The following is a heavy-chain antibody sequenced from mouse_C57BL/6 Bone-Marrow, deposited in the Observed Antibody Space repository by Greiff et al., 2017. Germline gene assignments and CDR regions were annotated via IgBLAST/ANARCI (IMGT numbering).Heavy chain of an antibody. CDR3: ARGLITRGYYFDY. CDR2: IYPGGGYT. V-gene: IGHV1-63*01. D-gene: IGHD1-1*01. CDR1: GYTFTNYW. Sequence: QVQLQQSGAELVRPGTSVKMSCKASGYTFTNYWIGWAKQRPGHGLEWIGDIYPGGGYTNYNEKFKGKATLTADKSSSTAYMQFSSLTSEDSAIYYCARGLITRGYYFDYWGQGTTLTVSS. J-gene: IGHJ2*01.